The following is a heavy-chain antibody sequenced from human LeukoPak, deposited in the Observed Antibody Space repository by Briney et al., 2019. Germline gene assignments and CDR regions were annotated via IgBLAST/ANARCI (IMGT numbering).Heavy chain of an antibody. Sequence: ASVKVSCKASGYTFTSYGISWVRQAPGQGLEWMGWINPNSGGTDYAQKFQGRVTMTRDTSISTAYMELSRLRSDDTAVYYCARGVYSSSSFYYYGMDVWGQGTTVTVSS. CDR1: GYTFTSYG. CDR3: ARGVYSSSSFYYYGMDV. D-gene: IGHD6-6*01. CDR2: INPNSGGT. J-gene: IGHJ6*02. V-gene: IGHV1-2*02.